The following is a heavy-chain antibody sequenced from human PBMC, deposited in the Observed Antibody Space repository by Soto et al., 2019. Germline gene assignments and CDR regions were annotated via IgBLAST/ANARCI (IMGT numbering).Heavy chain of an antibody. CDR3: ARHWLSVAGGGAFDI. Sequence: QVQLQESGPGLVNPSETLSLSFTFAGGYVSGCCGCWILLPAVKGLAWIARIFTSGSTNYNPSIKRPVPMSVDTSKNQFSLTLSSVTAADTAVYYCARHWLSVAGGGAFDIGGQGTMVTVSS. V-gene: IGHV4-4*07. J-gene: IGHJ3*02. CDR1: GGYVSGCC. CDR2: IFTSGST. D-gene: IGHD6-19*01.